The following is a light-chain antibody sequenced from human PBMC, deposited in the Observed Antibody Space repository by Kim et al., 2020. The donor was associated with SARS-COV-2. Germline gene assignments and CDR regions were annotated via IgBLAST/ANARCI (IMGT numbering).Light chain of an antibody. Sequence: SPGERATLACRASQSVSSSYLVWSQQRPGQAPRLRIYAAATRATGIPDRFSGSGSGTDFTLTISRLDPEDVAVYYCQQYGSSSWPFGQGTKVDIK. J-gene: IGKJ1*01. CDR3: QQYGSSSWP. V-gene: IGKV3-20*01. CDR2: AAA. CDR1: QSVSSSY.